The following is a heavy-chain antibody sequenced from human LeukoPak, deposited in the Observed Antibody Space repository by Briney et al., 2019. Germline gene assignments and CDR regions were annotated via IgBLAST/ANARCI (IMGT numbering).Heavy chain of an antibody. V-gene: IGHV3-23*01. D-gene: IGHD5-24*01. CDR3: VKDATPYNGIWDYFDH. CDR2: VGGSDDR. J-gene: IGHJ4*02. CDR1: GFPLSNYA. Sequence: GGSLRLSCGASGFPLSNYAMSWVRQAPGKGPEWVSSVGGSDDRHYADSVRGRFTVSRDNSKNTVYLQMNSLRAEDTAVYFCVKDATPYNGIWDYFDHWGQGTPVTVSS.